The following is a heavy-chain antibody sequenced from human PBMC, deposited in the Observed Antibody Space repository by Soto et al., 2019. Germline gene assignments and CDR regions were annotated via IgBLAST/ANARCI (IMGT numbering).Heavy chain of an antibody. D-gene: IGHD2-15*01. V-gene: IGHV3-23*01. CDR2: ISGSGGST. CDR1: GFTFSSYA. Sequence: GGSMRISRAASGFTFSSYAMTGACKAPGKGLEWVAAISGSGGSTYYADSVKGRFTISRDNSKNTLYLQMNSLRAADTAVYYCAKQGPARLNGPFDIWGQGTMVTVSS. CDR3: AKQGPARLNGPFDI. J-gene: IGHJ3*02.